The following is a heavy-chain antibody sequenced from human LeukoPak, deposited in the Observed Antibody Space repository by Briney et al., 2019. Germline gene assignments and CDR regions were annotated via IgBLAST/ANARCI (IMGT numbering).Heavy chain of an antibody. Sequence: PGGSLRLSCAASGFTFDDYAMHWVRQAPGKGLEWVSGISWNSGSIGYADSVKGRFTISRDNAKNSLYLQMNSLRAEDTALYYCAKDILRYGSGWYSPVDYWGQGTLVTVSS. CDR1: GFTFDDYA. V-gene: IGHV3-9*01. J-gene: IGHJ4*02. D-gene: IGHD6-19*01. CDR3: AKDILRYGSGWYSPVDY. CDR2: ISWNSGSI.